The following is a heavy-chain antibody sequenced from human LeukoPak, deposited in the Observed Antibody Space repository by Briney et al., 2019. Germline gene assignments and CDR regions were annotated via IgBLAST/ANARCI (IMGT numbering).Heavy chain of an antibody. CDR3: PRNPGQPERRLDC. D-gene: IGHD1-1*01. J-gene: IGHJ4*02. V-gene: IGHV1-2*02. CDR2: IYPNSGGT. CDR1: GYTFTVYY. Sequence: ASVKVSCKASGYTFTVYYIHWVRQAPGQGLEWMGLIYPNSGGTKYAQKFPGRVTMTRDTPISTAYMELSSLTSDDTAVYYCPRNPGQPERRLDCWGQGTLVTISS.